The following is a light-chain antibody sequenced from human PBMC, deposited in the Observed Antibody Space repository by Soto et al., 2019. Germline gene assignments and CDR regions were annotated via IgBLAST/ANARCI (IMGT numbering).Light chain of an antibody. Sequence: DIQITQSPSSLSASVGDRVTITFRSSQAIRNDLAWYQQKPGRAPKRLIYGSSSLQSGVPSRFSGRGSGTEFTLTISSLQPEDFATYYCLQHNVFPRTFGQGTKVDIK. J-gene: IGKJ1*01. CDR3: LQHNVFPRT. CDR1: QAIRND. V-gene: IGKV1-17*01. CDR2: GSS.